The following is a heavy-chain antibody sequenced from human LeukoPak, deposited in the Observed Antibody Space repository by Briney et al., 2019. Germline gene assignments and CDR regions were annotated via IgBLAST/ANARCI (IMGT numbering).Heavy chain of an antibody. V-gene: IGHV3-30*18. CDR3: AKAFYYYDSSGYGHFDY. J-gene: IGHJ4*02. CDR1: GFTFSDHY. D-gene: IGHD3-22*01. Sequence: PGGSLRLSCAASGFTFSDHYMDWVRQAPGKGLEWVAVISYDGSNKYYADSVKGRFTISRDNSKNTLYLQMNSLRAEDTAVYYCAKAFYYYDSSGYGHFDYWGQGTLVTVSS. CDR2: ISYDGSNK.